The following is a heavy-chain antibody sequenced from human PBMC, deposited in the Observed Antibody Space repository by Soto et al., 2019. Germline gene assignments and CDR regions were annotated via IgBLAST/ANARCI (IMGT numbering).Heavy chain of an antibody. Sequence: AAVKVSRKASGDTFTCYYMPWVRQAPGQGLEWMGWINPNSGCTNYAQKFKGWVTMTRDTSISTAYMELSRLRSDDTAVYYCAREYSYVGYYYGMDVWGQGTTVTVSS. V-gene: IGHV1-2*04. D-gene: IGHD5-18*01. CDR3: AREYSYVGYYYGMDV. J-gene: IGHJ6*02. CDR2: INPNSGCT. CDR1: GDTFTCYY.